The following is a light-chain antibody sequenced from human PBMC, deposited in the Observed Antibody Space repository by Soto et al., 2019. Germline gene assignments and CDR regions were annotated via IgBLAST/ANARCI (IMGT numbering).Light chain of an antibody. CDR2: DVN. CDR3: CSYIGSYSYV. V-gene: IGLV2-11*01. CDR1: SSEVGKNNS. Sequence: QSVLTQPRSVSGSPGQSVTISCTGTSSEVGKNNSVSWYQHHPSKATKIMIYDVNKWPSGVPDRFSGSKSGNTASLTISGLQAEDEADYYCCSYIGSYSYVFGTGTKVTVL. J-gene: IGLJ1*01.